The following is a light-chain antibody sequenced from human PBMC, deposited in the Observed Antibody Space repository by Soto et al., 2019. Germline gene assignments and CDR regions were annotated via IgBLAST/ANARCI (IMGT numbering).Light chain of an antibody. V-gene: IGLV2-14*03. CDR2: DVS. CDR3: SSYTSISTLGV. Sequence: QSVLTQPASVSGSPGQSITISCTGTSSDVGGYRYVSWYQQHPGKAPKLMIYDVSNRPSGVSNRFSGSKSGNTAPLTISGLQAEDEADYYCSSYTSISTLGVFGTGTKLTVL. CDR1: SSDVGGYRY. J-gene: IGLJ1*01.